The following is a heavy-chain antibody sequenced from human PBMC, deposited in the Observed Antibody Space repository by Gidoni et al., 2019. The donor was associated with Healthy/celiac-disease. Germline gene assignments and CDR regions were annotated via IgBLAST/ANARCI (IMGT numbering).Heavy chain of an antibody. J-gene: IGHJ6*03. CDR3: ARGAGYYYYYMDV. CDR2: IWYDGSNK. V-gene: IGHV3-33*01. D-gene: IGHD1-26*01. Sequence: QVQLVESGGGVVQPGRSLRLPGAASGFTFSSSGMHWVRQAPGTGLEWVAVIWYDGSNKYYADSVKGRFTISRDNSKNTLYLQMNSLRAEDTAVYYCARGAGYYYYYMDVWGKGTTVTVSS. CDR1: GFTFSSSG.